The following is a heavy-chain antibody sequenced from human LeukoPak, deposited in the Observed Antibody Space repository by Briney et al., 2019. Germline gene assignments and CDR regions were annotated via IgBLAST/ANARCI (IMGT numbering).Heavy chain of an antibody. CDR2: ISVYNGNT. V-gene: IGHV1-18*01. J-gene: IGHJ4*02. Sequence: ASVKVSCKASGYTFSSYGITWVRQAPGQGPEWMGWISVYNGNTNYAQKFQGRVTMTTDTSTSTAYMEVRSLRSDDTAVYYCARLRLFGNAWYYVYWGQGTLVTVSS. CDR1: GYTFSSYG. D-gene: IGHD1-7*01. CDR3: ARLRLFGNAWYYVY.